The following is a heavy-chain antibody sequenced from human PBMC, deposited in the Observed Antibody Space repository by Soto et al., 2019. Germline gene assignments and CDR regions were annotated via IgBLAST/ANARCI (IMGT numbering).Heavy chain of an antibody. Sequence: GGSLRLSCAVSGSTFSDHYMDWVRQAPRKGLEWVGRSRNKAAGYTTVYAASVKDRFTVSRDDSQNSLYLQMNSLRTEDTAVYFCVRGYNSFDSWGQGTLVTVSS. D-gene: IGHD1-1*01. CDR1: GSTFSDHY. J-gene: IGHJ4*02. CDR3: VRGYNSFDS. CDR2: SRNKAAGYTT. V-gene: IGHV3-72*01.